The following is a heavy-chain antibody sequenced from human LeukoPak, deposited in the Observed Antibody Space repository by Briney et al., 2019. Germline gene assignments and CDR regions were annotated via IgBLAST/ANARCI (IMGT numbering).Heavy chain of an antibody. CDR3: ARGIARWLQLRPWYFDY. CDR2: IKQDGSEK. V-gene: IGHV3-7*01. D-gene: IGHD5-24*01. Sequence: PGGSLRLSCAASGFTFSNYGMSWVRQAPGKGLEWVASIKQDGSEKFYVDSVKGRFTISRDNAKNSLYLQMNSLRAEDTAVYYCARGIARWLQLRPWYFDYWGQGTLVTVSS. J-gene: IGHJ4*02. CDR1: GFTFSNYG.